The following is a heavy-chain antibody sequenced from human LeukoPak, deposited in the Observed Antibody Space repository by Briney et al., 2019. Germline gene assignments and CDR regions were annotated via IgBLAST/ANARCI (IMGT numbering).Heavy chain of an antibody. CDR1: GGSISSSNW. CDR3: ARLVPATESSGLDAFDI. V-gene: IGHV4-39*01. D-gene: IGHD3-22*01. Sequence: ETLSLTCAVSGGSISSSNWWSWVRQPPGKGLEWIGSIYYSGSTYYNPSLKSRLTISVDTSKDQFSLKLSSVTASDTAVYYCARLVPATESSGLDAFDIWGQGTMVTVSS. CDR2: IYYSGST. J-gene: IGHJ3*02.